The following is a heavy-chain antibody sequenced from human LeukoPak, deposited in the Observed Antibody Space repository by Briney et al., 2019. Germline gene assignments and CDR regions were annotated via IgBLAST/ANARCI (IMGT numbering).Heavy chain of an antibody. Sequence: ASVKVSCKASGYTFTVNYIHWVRQAPGQGLEWMGWINPNSGGTNYAQKFQGRVTMTRDTSISTAYMELSRLRSDDTAAYYCARDRDSGSYGGAFDIWGQGTMVTVSS. CDR1: GYTFTVNY. J-gene: IGHJ3*02. D-gene: IGHD1-26*01. CDR3: ARDRDSGSYGGAFDI. CDR2: INPNSGGT. V-gene: IGHV1-2*02.